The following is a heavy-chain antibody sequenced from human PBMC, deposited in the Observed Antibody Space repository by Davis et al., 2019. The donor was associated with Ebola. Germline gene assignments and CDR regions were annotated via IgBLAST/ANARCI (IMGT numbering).Heavy chain of an antibody. J-gene: IGHJ4*02. D-gene: IGHD3-3*01. V-gene: IGHV4-34*01. CDR1: GGSFSAYY. CDR2: INHSGST. CDR3: AGGYYYDLWSGYYRGLDY. Sequence: MPSETLSLTCAVYGGSFSAYYWSWIRQPPGKGLEWIGEINHSGSTNYNPSLKSRVIISVDTSKNQFSLKLSSVTAADTAVYYCAGGYYYDLWSGYYRGLDYWGQGTLVTVSS.